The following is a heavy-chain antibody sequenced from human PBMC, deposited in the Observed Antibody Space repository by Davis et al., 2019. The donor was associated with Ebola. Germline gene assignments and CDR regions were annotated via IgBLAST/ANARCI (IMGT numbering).Heavy chain of an antibody. CDR3: ATIPFNYYDRSGPQY. CDR2: IHISGRT. J-gene: IGHJ4*02. CDR1: DGSISSHY. D-gene: IGHD3-22*01. V-gene: IGHV4-4*08. Sequence: PSETLSLTCTFSDGSISSHYWNWFRQPPGKGLEWIGHIHISGRTTYNPSLKSRTTISLDTSKNQFSLELSSVTAADTAVYYCATIPFNYYDRSGPQYWGQGTLVTVSS.